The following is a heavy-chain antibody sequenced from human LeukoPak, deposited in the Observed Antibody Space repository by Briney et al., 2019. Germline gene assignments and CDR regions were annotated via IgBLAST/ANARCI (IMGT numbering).Heavy chain of an antibody. CDR1: GGSISSYY. Sequence: AETKTLTCTVSGGSISSYYWSWIRQPPGKGLEWIGYVYYSGSTNYNPSLKSRVTISVDTSKNQFSLKLSSVTAADTAVYFCARQRSSTWSLGYWGQGTLVTVSS. CDR2: VYYSGST. D-gene: IGHD6-13*01. CDR3: ARQRSSTWSLGY. V-gene: IGHV4-59*08. J-gene: IGHJ4*02.